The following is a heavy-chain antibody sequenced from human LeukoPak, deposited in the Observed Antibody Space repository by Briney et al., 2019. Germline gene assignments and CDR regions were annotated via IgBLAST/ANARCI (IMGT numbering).Heavy chain of an antibody. CDR2: IIPIFGTA. CDR3: ARDSRGRYCSSTRCEY. CDR1: GGAFSSYG. J-gene: IGHJ4*02. Sequence: GSSVKVSCKASGGAFSSYGIRWVRQAPRQGRERMVGIIPIFGTANYAQKFKGRVTITADKSTSPASMKLSSLRSEDTAVYYWARDSRGRYCSSTRCEYWGQGTLVTVSS. D-gene: IGHD2-2*01. V-gene: IGHV1-69*06.